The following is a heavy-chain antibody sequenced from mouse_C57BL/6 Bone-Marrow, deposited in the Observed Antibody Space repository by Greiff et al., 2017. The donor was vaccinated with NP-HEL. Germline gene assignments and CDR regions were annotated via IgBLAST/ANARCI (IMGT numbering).Heavy chain of an antibody. V-gene: IGHV5-9-1*02. CDR1: GFTFSSYA. Sequence: EVKLMESGEGLVKPGGSLKLSCAASGFTFSSYAMSWVRQTPEKRLEWVACISSGGDYIYYADPVKGRFTISRDNARNTLYLQMSSLKSEDTAMYYCTRDGIYGWYYLDYWGQGTTLTVSS. D-gene: IGHD1-1*01. CDR2: ISSGGDYI. CDR3: TRDGIYGWYYLDY. J-gene: IGHJ2*01.